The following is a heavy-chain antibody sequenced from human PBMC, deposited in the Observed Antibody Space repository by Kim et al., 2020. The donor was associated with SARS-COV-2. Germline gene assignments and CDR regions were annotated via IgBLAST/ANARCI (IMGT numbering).Heavy chain of an antibody. D-gene: IGHD3-22*01. CDR2: MSYSGNT. CDR1: GASISSHY. V-gene: IGHV4-59*11. CDR3: ATSPRNPGYYGSSPYYYFDY. Sequence: SETLSLTCTVSGASISSHYWSWIRQPPGKGLEWIGYMSYSGNTNYNPSLKRRVTISVDTSKNQFSLNVSSVTAADTAVYYCATSPRNPGYYGSSPYYYFDYWGQGTLVTVSS. J-gene: IGHJ4*02.